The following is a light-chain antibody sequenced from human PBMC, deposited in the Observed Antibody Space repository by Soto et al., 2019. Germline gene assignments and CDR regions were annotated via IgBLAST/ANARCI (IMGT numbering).Light chain of an antibody. Sequence: QSALTQPASVSGSPGQSITISCTGTSSDVGGYNYVSWYQQHPGKAPKLMIYEVSNRPSGVSNRFSGSKSGNTASLTISRLHAEDEADYYCSSYTSSSTWVFGGGTQLTVL. CDR2: EVS. CDR1: SSDVGGYNY. V-gene: IGLV2-14*01. CDR3: SSYTSSSTWV. J-gene: IGLJ3*02.